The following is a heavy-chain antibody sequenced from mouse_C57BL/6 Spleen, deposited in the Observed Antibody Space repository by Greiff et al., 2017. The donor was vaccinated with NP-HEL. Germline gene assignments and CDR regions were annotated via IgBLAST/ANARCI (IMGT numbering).Heavy chain of an antibody. CDR3: AKTGLRREDYAMDY. Sequence: ESGAELARPGASVKLSCKASGYTFTSYGISWVKQRTGQGLEWIGEIYPRSGNTYYNEKFKGKATLTADKSSSTAYMELRSLTSEDSAVYFCAKTGLRREDYAMDYWGQGTSVTVSS. CDR2: IYPRSGNT. D-gene: IGHD2-4*01. CDR1: GYTFTSYG. V-gene: IGHV1-81*01. J-gene: IGHJ4*01.